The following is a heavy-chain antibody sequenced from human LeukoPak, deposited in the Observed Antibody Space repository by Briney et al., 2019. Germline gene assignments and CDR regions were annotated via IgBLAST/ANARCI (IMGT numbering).Heavy chain of an antibody. CDR1: GFTVSSNY. Sequence: GGSLRLSCAGSGFTVSSNYMSWVRQAPGKGLEWVSVIYSGGSTYSADSVRGRFTISRDNSKNTLYLQMNSLRAEDTAVYYCARERYEGGDFDYWGQGTLVTVSS. CDR3: ARERYEGGDFDY. V-gene: IGHV3-53*01. D-gene: IGHD2-2*01. J-gene: IGHJ4*02. CDR2: IYSGGST.